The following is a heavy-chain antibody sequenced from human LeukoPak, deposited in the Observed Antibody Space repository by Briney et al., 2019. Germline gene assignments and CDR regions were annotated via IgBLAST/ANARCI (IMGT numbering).Heavy chain of an antibody. CDR3: AREGGDSVSYFFGMDV. Sequence: PSQTLSLTCAVSGGSISRGDYYWSWIRQPPGKGLEWIGHIYYSGSTYYNPSLKSRVTISVDTSKNQFSLKLSSVTAADTAVYYCAREGGDSVSYFFGMDVWGQGTTVTVSS. J-gene: IGHJ6*02. D-gene: IGHD2-21*02. CDR2: IYYSGST. V-gene: IGHV4-30-4*01. CDR1: GGSISRGDYY.